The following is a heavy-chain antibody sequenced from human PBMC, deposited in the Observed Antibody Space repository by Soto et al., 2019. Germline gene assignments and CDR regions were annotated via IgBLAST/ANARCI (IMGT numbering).Heavy chain of an antibody. V-gene: IGHV1-69*02. CDR3: ARALDRHHDAFDI. CDR1: GGTFSSYT. Sequence: QVQLVQSGAEVKKPGSSVKVSCKASGGTFSSYTISWVRQAPGQGLEWMGRIIPILGIANYAQKFQGRVTITADKSTRTAYMELSSLRSEDTAVYYCARALDRHHDAFDIWGQGTMVTVSS. CDR2: IIPILGIA. J-gene: IGHJ3*02.